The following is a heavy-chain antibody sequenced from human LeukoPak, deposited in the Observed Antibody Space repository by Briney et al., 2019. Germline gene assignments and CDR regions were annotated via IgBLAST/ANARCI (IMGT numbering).Heavy chain of an antibody. V-gene: IGHV1-2*02. J-gene: IGHJ4*02. Sequence: WASVKVSCKASGYTFTGYYMHWVRQAPGQGLEWMGWINPNSGGTNYAQKFQGRVTMTRDTSISTAYMELSRLRSDDTAVYYCARGRHYYDSSALYWGQGTLVTVSS. CDR3: ARGRHYYDSSALY. CDR1: GYTFTGYY. CDR2: INPNSGGT. D-gene: IGHD3-22*01.